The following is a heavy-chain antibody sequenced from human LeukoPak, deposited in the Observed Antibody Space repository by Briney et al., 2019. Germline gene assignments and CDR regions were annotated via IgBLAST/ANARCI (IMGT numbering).Heavy chain of an antibody. CDR2: INHSGST. Sequence: PSETLSLTCAVYGGSFSGYYWSWIRQPPGKGLEWIGEINHSGSTNYNPSLKSRVTISVDTSKNQFSLKLSSVTAADTAVYYCARGGKVQAFDIWGQGTMVTVSS. V-gene: IGHV4-34*01. CDR1: GGSFSGYY. D-gene: IGHD3-10*01. J-gene: IGHJ3*02. CDR3: ARGGKVQAFDI.